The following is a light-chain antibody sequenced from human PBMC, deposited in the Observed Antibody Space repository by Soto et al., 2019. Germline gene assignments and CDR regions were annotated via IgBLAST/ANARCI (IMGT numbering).Light chain of an antibody. Sequence: QSVLTQPASVSGSPGQSITISCTGSNSDVGGYYYVSWYQQHPGKAPKLIIYEVTNRPSGVSNRFSGSKSGSTASLTISGLQFEDEADYHCSSYTTSGTLPVVFGGGTKVTVL. V-gene: IGLV2-14*01. J-gene: IGLJ2*01. CDR2: EVT. CDR1: NSDVGGYYY. CDR3: SSYTTSGTLPVV.